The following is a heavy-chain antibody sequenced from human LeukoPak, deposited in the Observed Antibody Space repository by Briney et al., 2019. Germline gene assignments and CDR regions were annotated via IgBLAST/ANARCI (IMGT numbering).Heavy chain of an antibody. CDR2: IHDSGGT. D-gene: IGHD1-26*01. CDR3: ATYIVGAHNWCDP. V-gene: IGHV4-59*01. CDR1: GGSISSYY. Sequence: SETLSLTCAVSGGSISSYYWSWIRQPPGKGLEWIGYIHDSGGTNYNPSLHNRLTFSLNTHKNQFFLKLSSVTAADTAVYYCATYIVGAHNWCDPWGQGTLVTVSS. J-gene: IGHJ5*02.